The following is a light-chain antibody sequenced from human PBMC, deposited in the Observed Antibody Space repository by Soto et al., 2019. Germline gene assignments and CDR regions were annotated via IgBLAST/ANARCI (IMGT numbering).Light chain of an antibody. CDR2: GAS. CDR1: QSVSNN. J-gene: IGKJ1*01. CDR3: QQYNNWWT. V-gene: IGKV3-15*01. Sequence: ETVMTQSPDTLSVSPGERATLSCRASQSVSNNLAWYQQKPGQAPRLLIYGASTRATGIPARFSGSGSGTEFTLTISNLQSEDCAVYYCQQYNNWWTFGQGTKVEIK.